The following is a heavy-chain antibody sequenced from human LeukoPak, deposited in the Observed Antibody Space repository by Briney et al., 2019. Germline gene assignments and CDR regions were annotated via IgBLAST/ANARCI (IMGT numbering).Heavy chain of an antibody. CDR3: ARRYSSGFYYFDY. CDR2: INHSGST. CDR1: GGSFSGYY. Sequence: SETLSLTCAVYGGSFSGYYWSWIRQPPGKGLQWIGEINHSGSTNYNPSLKSRVTMSVDTSKSQFSLKLNSVTAADTAVYYCARRYSSGFYYFDYWGQGALVTVSS. D-gene: IGHD6-19*01. J-gene: IGHJ4*02. V-gene: IGHV4-34*01.